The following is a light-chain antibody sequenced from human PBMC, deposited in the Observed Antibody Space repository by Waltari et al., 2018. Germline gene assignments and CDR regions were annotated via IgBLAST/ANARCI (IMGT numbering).Light chain of an antibody. V-gene: IGKV1-33*01. J-gene: IGKJ2*03. CDR3: HQYDNLPYS. CDR1: QDIGNY. CDR2: DAS. Sequence: DXXMTQSPSSLSASVGARXTVTCQASQDIGNYLNWYQQKPGKAPTLLISDASHLGSGVPSRFSGSGSGTYFTFTISRLQPEDIATYYCHQYDNLPYSFGQGTKLEI.